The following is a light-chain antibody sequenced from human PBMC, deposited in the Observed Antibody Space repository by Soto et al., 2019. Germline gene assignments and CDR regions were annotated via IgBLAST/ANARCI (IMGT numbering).Light chain of an antibody. V-gene: IGLV1-47*02. CDR1: TSNIGTFY. J-gene: IGLJ2*01. CDR2: LGD. Sequence: QSVLTQPPSASSTPGQTVTISCSGSTSNIGTFYVYWYQHLPGTAPKLLIYLGDQRASGVSDRFSGSKSGNTASLSISGLQAEDEADYYCCSYAGTYTEVFGGGTQLTVL. CDR3: CSYAGTYTEV.